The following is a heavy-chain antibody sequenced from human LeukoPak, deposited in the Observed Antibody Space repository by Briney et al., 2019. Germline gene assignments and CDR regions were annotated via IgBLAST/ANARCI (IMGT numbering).Heavy chain of an antibody. Sequence: PGGSLRLSCAASGFAVSDNYMSWVRQAPGKGLEWVSVIYSGGNTFDADSVKGRFTISRDNSKNIVYLQMNSLRVEDTAVYYCARDLTGVSVAGTVGLRGPYWYFDLWGRGTLVTVSS. V-gene: IGHV3-53*01. CDR3: ARDLTGVSVAGTVGLRGPYWYFDL. D-gene: IGHD6-19*01. CDR2: IYSGGNT. CDR1: GFAVSDNY. J-gene: IGHJ2*01.